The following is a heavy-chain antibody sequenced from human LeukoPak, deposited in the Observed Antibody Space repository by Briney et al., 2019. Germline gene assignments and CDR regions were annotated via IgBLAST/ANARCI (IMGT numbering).Heavy chain of an antibody. D-gene: IGHD3-16*01. Sequence: GGSLRLSCAASGFTFSSYWMSWVRQAPGKGLEWVANIKQDGREKYYVDSVKGRFTISRDNSENTLYLQLNSLRAEDTAVYYCAKGGWGTVLDYWGQGTLVTVSP. J-gene: IGHJ4*02. CDR3: AKGGWGTVLDY. CDR2: IKQDGREK. CDR1: GFTFSSYW. V-gene: IGHV3-7*03.